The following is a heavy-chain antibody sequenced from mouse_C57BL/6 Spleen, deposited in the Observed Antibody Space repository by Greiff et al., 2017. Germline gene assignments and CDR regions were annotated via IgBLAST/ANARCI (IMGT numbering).Heavy chain of an antibody. CDR2: IDPSDSYT. CDR1: GYTFTSYW. D-gene: IGHD4-1*01. Sequence: QVQLQQPGAELVMPGASVKLSCKASGYTFTSYWMHWVKQRPGQGLEWIGEIDPSDSYTNYNQKFKGKSTLTVDKSSSTAYMQLSSLTSEDSAVYYCARKGLGLYYAMDYWGQGTSDTVSS. CDR3: ARKGLGLYYAMDY. V-gene: IGHV1-69*01. J-gene: IGHJ4*01.